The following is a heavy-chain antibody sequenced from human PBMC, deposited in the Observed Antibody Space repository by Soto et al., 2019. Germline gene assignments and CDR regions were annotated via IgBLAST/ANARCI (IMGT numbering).Heavy chain of an antibody. J-gene: IGHJ6*02. Sequence: GASVKVSCTASGGTFSSYAISCVRQAPGQGLEWMGGIIPIFGTANYAQKFQGRVTITADESTSTAYMELSSLRSEDTAVYYCAREFSMVRGVYYYYGMDVWGQGTTVTVSS. V-gene: IGHV1-69*13. CDR2: IIPIFGTA. D-gene: IGHD3-10*01. CDR3: AREFSMVRGVYYYYGMDV. CDR1: GGTFSSYA.